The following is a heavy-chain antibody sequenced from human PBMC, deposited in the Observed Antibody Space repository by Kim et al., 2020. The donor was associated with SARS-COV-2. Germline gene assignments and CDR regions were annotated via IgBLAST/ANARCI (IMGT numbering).Heavy chain of an antibody. CDR3: VTDRAATVMIYLFPGYFDH. V-gene: IGHV1-24*01. J-gene: IGHJ4*02. CDR2: FDAEDGET. Sequence: ASVKVSCKVSGYSLSKLSMHWVRQAPGKGLEWMGGFDAEDGETIFAQDFQGRVTMTEDTSTDTAYMELSSLRSDDTAVYYCVTDRAATVMIYLFPGYFDHWGQGTLVSVAS. D-gene: IGHD4-4*01. CDR1: GYSLSKLS.